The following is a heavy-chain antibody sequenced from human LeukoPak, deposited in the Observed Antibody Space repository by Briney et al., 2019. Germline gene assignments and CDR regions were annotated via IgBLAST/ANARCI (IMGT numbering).Heavy chain of an antibody. CDR1: GFTFSSYW. CDR2: IYSGGST. V-gene: IGHV3-53*01. CDR3: ARDLAWGAFDY. J-gene: IGHJ4*02. Sequence: GGSLRLSCAAPGFTFSSYWMSWVRQAPGKGLEWVSVIYSGGSTYYADSVKGRFTISRDNSKNTLSLQMNSLRVEDTAVYYCARDLAWGAFDYWGQGTLVTVSS. D-gene: IGHD7-27*01.